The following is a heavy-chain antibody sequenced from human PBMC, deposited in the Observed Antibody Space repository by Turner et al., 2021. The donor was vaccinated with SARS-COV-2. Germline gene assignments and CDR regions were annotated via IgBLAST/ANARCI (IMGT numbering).Heavy chain of an antibody. CDR3: AKDGAPFLLYFGEPTFYFDY. Sequence: VQLVESGGGVVQPGRSLRLSCAASGFTFSSYGMHWVRQDPGKGLEGVAVISYDGSNKYYADSGKGRFTISRDNSKNTLYLQMNSLRAEDTAVYYCAKDGAPFLLYFGEPTFYFDYWGQGTLVTVSS. CDR1: GFTFSSYG. J-gene: IGHJ4*02. D-gene: IGHD3-10*01. V-gene: IGHV3-30*18. CDR2: ISYDGSNK.